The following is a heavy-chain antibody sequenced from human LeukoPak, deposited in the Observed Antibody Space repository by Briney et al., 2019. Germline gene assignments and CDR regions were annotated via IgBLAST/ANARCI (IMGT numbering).Heavy chain of an antibody. J-gene: IGHJ5*02. V-gene: IGHV3-23*01. CDR1: GFTFSSYA. D-gene: IGHD6-19*01. CDR3: GKGSGSGCYGWFAP. Sequence: QPGGSLRPSRAAAGFTFSSYAMSWVRQAPRKGLGWVSSIDASGGSTYYAGSVKARSTICRYNSNNTYYLQRNSRRADDTAVYYCGKGSGSGCYGWFAPWGQGTLVTVSS. CDR2: IDASGGST.